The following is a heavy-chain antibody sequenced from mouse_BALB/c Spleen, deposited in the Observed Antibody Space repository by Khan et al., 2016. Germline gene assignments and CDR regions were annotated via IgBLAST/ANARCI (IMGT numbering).Heavy chain of an antibody. CDR2: SNPNIGGS. Sequence: EVQLQESGPELVKPGASVKIPCKTSGYTFTDYTIHWVKQSHGKSLEWIGSSNPNIGGSNYNQKFKGTATLTVDESSSTAYMELRSLTSEDSSVYYCARSRNFDFWGQGTTLTVSS. J-gene: IGHJ2*01. V-gene: IGHV1-18*01. CDR3: ARSRNFDF. CDR1: GYTFTDYT.